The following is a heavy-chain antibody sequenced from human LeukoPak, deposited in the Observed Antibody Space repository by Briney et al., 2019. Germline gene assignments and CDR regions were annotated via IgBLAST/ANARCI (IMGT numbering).Heavy chain of an antibody. J-gene: IGHJ4*02. CDR2: INHIGST. CDR3: ESLKTVAGTVRDY. CDR1: CGSVSGYY. V-gene: IGHV4-34*01. D-gene: IGHD6-19*01. Sequence: PSETLSLTCAVDCGSVSGYYCSWIRQPPGKGLEWIGEINHIGSTNYHTSLKSRVTISVDKSKNQFYLKLSSVNAADTAVYYCESLKTVAGTVRDYWGQGTLVTVSS.